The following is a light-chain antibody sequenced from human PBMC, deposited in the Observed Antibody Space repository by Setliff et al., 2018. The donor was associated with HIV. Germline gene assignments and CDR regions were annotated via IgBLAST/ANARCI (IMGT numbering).Light chain of an antibody. J-gene: IGLJ1*01. CDR3: QSYDESLSGSYV. V-gene: IGLV1-40*01. CDR1: NSNIGAGYD. CDR2: GDT. Sequence: QPVLPQPPSVSGTPGQRVTISCTGSNSNIGAGYDVHWYQQLPGTAPKLLIYGDTNRPSGVPDRFSGSKSGTSASLGITGLQAEDEADYYCQSYDESLSGSYVFGTGTKVTVL.